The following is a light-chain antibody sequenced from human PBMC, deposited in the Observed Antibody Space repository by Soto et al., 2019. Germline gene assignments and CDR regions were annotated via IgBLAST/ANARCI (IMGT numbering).Light chain of an antibody. CDR3: LQYNALWYT. V-gene: IGKV1-5*01. CDR1: QTINRW. Sequence: DIQMTQSPATLSASLGDRVTITCRASQTINRWLAWYQQKPRKAPKPLIYDGSTLQSGVPSRFSGSGSGTEFTLTISSLQPDDVATYYCLQYNALWYTFGQGTKV. CDR2: DGS. J-gene: IGKJ2*01.